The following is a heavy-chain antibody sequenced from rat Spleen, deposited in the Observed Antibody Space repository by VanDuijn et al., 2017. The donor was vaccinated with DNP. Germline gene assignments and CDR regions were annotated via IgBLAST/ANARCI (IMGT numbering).Heavy chain of an antibody. J-gene: IGHJ3*01. D-gene: IGHD1-2*01. CDR3: ARSDYYSSWIPFSY. CDR1: GYSITSSYR. V-gene: IGHV3-3*01. Sequence: EVQLQESGPGLVKPSQSLSLTCSVTGYSITSSYRWNWIRKFPGNKLEWMGYINSAGSTTYNPSLKSRISITRDTSKNQFFLQLNSVTTEDTATYYCARSDYYSSWIPFSYWGQGTLVTVSS. CDR2: INSAGST.